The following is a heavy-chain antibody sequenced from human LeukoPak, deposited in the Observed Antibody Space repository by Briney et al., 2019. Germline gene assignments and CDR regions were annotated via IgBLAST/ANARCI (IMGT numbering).Heavy chain of an antibody. CDR1: GYSISSGYY. Sequence: ETLSLTCTVSGYSISSGYYWGWIRQPPGKGLEWVSAISGSGGSTYYADSVKGRFTISRDNSKNTLYLQMNSLRAEDTAVYYCAKDRRGVAYFDYWGQGTLVTVSS. CDR2: ISGSGGST. CDR3: AKDRRGVAYFDY. V-gene: IGHV3-23*01. D-gene: IGHD2-8*01. J-gene: IGHJ4*02.